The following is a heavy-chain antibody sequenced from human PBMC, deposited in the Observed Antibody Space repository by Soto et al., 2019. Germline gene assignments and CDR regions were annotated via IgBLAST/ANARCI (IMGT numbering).Heavy chain of an antibody. D-gene: IGHD2-15*01. Sequence: QVQLVQSGAEVKKPGSSVKVSCKASGGTFSSYTISWVRQAPGQGLEWMGRIIPILGIANYAQKFQGRVTITADKTTSTGYMGVSSLRSEDTAVYYCAGGGGHFSCGSCYSRFAYLGQGTLVTVSS. J-gene: IGHJ4*02. CDR1: GGTFSSYT. CDR3: AGGGGHFSCGSCYSRFAY. CDR2: IIPILGIA. V-gene: IGHV1-69*02.